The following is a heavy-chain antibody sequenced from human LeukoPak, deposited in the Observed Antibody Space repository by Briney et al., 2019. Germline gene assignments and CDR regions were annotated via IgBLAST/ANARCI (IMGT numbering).Heavy chain of an antibody. CDR2: IYHSGNT. J-gene: IGHJ4*02. CDR3: ARTTAAGTYYFDY. CDR1: GGSISSSDYY. Sequence: SSETLSLTCTVSGGSISSSDYYWGWIRQPPGKGLEWIGSIYHSGNTYYNSSLKSRVTISVDTSKNQFSLKLSSVTAADTAVYYCARTTAAGTYYFDYWGQGTLVTVSS. V-gene: IGHV4-39*07. D-gene: IGHD6-13*01.